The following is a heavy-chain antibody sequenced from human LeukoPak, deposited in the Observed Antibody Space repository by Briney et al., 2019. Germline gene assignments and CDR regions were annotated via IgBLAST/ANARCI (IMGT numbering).Heavy chain of an antibody. D-gene: IGHD6-19*01. V-gene: IGHV3-7*03. Sequence: GGSLRLSCAASGFTFSNYWMSWVRQAPGKGLEWVANIKQDGSEKYYADSLKGRFTISRDNAKNSLHLQMNSLRAEDTAVYYCASGQGLGYWGQGTLVTVSS. CDR2: IKQDGSEK. CDR1: GFTFSNYW. J-gene: IGHJ4*02. CDR3: ASGQGLGY.